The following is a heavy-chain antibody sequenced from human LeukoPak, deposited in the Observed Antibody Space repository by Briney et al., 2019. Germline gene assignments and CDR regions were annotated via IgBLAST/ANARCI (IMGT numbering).Heavy chain of an antibody. CDR2: ISGSNSYI. J-gene: IGHJ5*02. CDR1: GFTFNSYS. V-gene: IGHV3-21*01. CDR3: ARGSSNVAARNNWFDP. D-gene: IGHD6-6*01. Sequence: GGSLRLSCAASGFTFNSYSMNWVRQAPGKGLEWVSSISGSNSYIYYADSMKGRFTISRDNGKNSLYLQMNSLRAEDTAVYFCARGSSNVAARNNWFDPWGQGTLVTVSS.